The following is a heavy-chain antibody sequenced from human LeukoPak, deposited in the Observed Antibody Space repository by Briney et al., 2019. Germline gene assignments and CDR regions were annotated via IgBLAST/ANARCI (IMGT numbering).Heavy chain of an antibody. CDR1: GGSISNYY. D-gene: IGHD3-22*01. CDR3: ARVAYDGGGYQSYYFDY. V-gene: IGHV4-59*01. CDR2: ISYSGRT. Sequence: SETLSLTCTVSGGSISNYYWSWIRQPPGKGLECIGYISYSGRTNYSPSLKSRVTISVDTSKNQFSLKLNSVTAADTAVYFCARVAYDGGGYQSYYFDYWGQGTLVTVSS. J-gene: IGHJ4*02.